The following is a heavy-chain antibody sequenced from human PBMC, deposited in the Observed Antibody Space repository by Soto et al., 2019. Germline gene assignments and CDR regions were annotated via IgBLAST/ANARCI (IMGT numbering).Heavy chain of an antibody. CDR1: GFTFSSYE. CDR3: ARDNWEVLEPVTLGRRYSYYGMDV. D-gene: IGHD1-1*01. J-gene: IGHJ6*02. V-gene: IGHV3-48*03. CDR2: ISSSGNTI. Sequence: SLRLSYAASGFTFSSYEMNWVRQAPGQGLEWVSYISSSGNTIYYADSVKGRFTISRDNSKNSLYLQMNSLRAQDTAVYYCARDNWEVLEPVTLGRRYSYYGMDVWGQGRTVAVAS.